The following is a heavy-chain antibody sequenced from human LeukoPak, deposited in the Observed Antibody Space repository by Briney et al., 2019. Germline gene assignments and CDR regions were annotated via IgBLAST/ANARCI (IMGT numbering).Heavy chain of an antibody. CDR1: GYTFTSYD. CDR2: INAGNGNT. V-gene: IGHV1-3*01. Sequence: ASVKVSCKASGYTFTSYDINWVRQATGQRLEWMGWINAGNGNTKYSQKFQGRVTITRDTSASTAYMELSSLRSEDTAVYYCAREMVVADYYFDYWGQGTLVTVSS. CDR3: AREMVVADYYFDY. D-gene: IGHD2-15*01. J-gene: IGHJ4*02.